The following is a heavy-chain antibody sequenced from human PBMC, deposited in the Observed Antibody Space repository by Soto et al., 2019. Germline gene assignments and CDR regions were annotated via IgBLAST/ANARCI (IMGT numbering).Heavy chain of an antibody. CDR1: GFTFRSYS. V-gene: IGHV3-48*01. CDR3: ARESEDLTSNFDY. Sequence: GGSLSLSCAASGFTFRSYSMNWVRQAPGKGLEWISYISSSSTTIYYGDSVKGRFTISRDNAKNSLYLEIHSLRAEDTAVYYCARESEDLTSNFDYWGQGTLVTVSS. CDR2: ISSSSTTI. J-gene: IGHJ4*02.